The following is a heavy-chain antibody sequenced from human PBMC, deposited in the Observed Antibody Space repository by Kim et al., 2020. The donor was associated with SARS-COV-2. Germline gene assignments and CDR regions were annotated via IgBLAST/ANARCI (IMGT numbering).Heavy chain of an antibody. D-gene: IGHD6-19*01. CDR3: AKVGIAVAGPYYFDY. V-gene: IGHV3-9*01. J-gene: IGHJ4*02. Sequence: DSVKGRFTISRDNAKNSLYLQMNSLRAEDTALYYCAKVGIAVAGPYYFDYWGQGTLVTVSS.